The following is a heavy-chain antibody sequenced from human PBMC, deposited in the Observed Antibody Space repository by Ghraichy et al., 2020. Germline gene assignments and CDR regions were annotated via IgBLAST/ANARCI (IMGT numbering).Heavy chain of an antibody. CDR1: GFTFSSFG. V-gene: IGHV3-33*01. CDR2: IWYDGSNK. CDR3: ARDSYYSDSSGYAEY. D-gene: IGHD3-22*01. Sequence: GGSLRLSCAASGFTFSSFGMHWVRQAPGKGLEWVAVIWYDGSNKNYVDSVKDRFTISRDNSKNTVYLQMNSLRAEDTAVYYCARDSYYSDSSGYAEYWGHGTLVIVSP. J-gene: IGHJ4*01.